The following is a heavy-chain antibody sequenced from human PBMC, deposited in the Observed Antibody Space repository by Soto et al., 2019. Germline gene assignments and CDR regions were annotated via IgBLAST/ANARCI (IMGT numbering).Heavy chain of an antibody. CDR2: ISAYNGNT. CDR1: GYTFTGYG. CDR3: ARDGDYDFWSGYHYGMDV. Sequence: ASVKVSCKASGYTFTGYGISWVRQAPGQGLEWMGWISAYNGNTNYAQKLQGRVTMTTDTSTSTAYMELRSLRSDDTAVYYCARDGDYDFWSGYHYGMDVWGQGTTVTVSS. D-gene: IGHD3-3*01. V-gene: IGHV1-18*04. J-gene: IGHJ6*02.